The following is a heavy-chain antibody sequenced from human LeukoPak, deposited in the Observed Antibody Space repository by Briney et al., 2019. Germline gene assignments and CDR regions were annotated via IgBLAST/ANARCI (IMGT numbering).Heavy chain of an antibody. V-gene: IGHV3-11*04. D-gene: IGHD3-10*01. J-gene: IGHJ6*04. Sequence: GGSLRLSCAASGFTFSDYYMSWIRQAPGKGLEWVSYISSSGSTIYYADSVKGRFTISRDNSKNTLYLQMNSLRAEDTAVYYCAKDRRYYYGSGSYYNVHYGMDVWGKGTTVTVSS. CDR3: AKDRRYYYGSGSYYNVHYGMDV. CDR1: GFTFSDYY. CDR2: ISSSGSTI.